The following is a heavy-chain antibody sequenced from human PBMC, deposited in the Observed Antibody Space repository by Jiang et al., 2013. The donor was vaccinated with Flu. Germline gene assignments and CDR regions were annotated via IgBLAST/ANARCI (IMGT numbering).Heavy chain of an antibody. V-gene: IGHV1-3*01. J-gene: IGHJ4*02. D-gene: IGHD5-12*01. Sequence: GAEVKKPGASVKVSCKASGYTFTSYAIHWVRQAPGQGLEWMGWINAANGNPKYSQKFQDRVTFTRDTSASTAYMEVSSLRSEDTAVYYCAKGPNIRLDYWGQGTLVTVSS. CDR1: GYTFTSYA. CDR2: INAANGNP. CDR3: AKGPNIRLDY.